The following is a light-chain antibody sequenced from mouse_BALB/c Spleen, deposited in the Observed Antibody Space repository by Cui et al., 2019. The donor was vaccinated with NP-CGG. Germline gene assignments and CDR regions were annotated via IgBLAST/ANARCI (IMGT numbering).Light chain of an antibody. V-gene: IGLV1*01. CDR2: GTN. CDR1: TGAVTTSNY. CDR3: ALWYSNHWV. Sequence: QAVVTQESALTTSPGETVTLTCRSNTGAVTTSNYANWVQEKPDHLFTGLIGGTNNRAPGVPARFSGSLIGDKAALTITRAQTEDEAIYFCALWYSNHWVFGGGTKLTFL. J-gene: IGLJ1*01.